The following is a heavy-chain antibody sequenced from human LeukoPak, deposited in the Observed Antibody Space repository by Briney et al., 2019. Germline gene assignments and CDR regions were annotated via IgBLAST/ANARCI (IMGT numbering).Heavy chain of an antibody. V-gene: IGHV1-24*01. CDR2: FDPEDGET. CDR3: ATDRSSTSCQSPYYFDY. J-gene: IGHJ4*02. Sequence: GASVKVSCKVSGYTLTELSMHWVRQAPGKGLEWMGGFDPEDGETIYAQKFQGRVTMTEDTSTDTAYMELSSLRSEDTAVYYCATDRSSTSCQSPYYFDYWGQGTLVTVSS. CDR1: GYTLTELS. D-gene: IGHD2-2*01.